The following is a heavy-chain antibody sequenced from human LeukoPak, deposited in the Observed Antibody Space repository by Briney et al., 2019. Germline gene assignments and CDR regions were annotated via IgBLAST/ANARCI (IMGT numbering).Heavy chain of an antibody. Sequence: PSETLSLTCAVYGGSFSGYYWSWIRQPPGKELEWIGEINHSGSTNYNPSLKSRVTISVDTSKNQFSLKLSSVTAADTAVYYCARYSYCSGGSCYDPPDYWGQGTLVTVSS. J-gene: IGHJ4*02. V-gene: IGHV4-34*01. D-gene: IGHD2-15*01. CDR3: ARYSYCSGGSCYDPPDY. CDR2: INHSGST. CDR1: GGSFSGYY.